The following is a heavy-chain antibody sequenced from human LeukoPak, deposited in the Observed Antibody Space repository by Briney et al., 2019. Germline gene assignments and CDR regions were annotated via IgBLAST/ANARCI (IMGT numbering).Heavy chain of an antibody. Sequence: GGSLRLSCAASGFTFISYWMSWVRQAPGKGLEWVANIKQDGSEKYYVDSVKGRFTISRDNAKNSLYLQMNSLRAEDTAMYYCAKGTDGSSWYGHSFDYWGQGTLVTVSS. J-gene: IGHJ4*02. V-gene: IGHV3-7*01. CDR1: GFTFISYW. CDR2: IKQDGSEK. D-gene: IGHD6-13*01. CDR3: AKGTDGSSWYGHSFDY.